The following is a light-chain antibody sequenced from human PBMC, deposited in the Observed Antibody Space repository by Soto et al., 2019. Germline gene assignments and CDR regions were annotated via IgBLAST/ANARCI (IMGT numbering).Light chain of an antibody. V-gene: IGLV2-8*01. Sequence: QSVLTQPPSASGSPGQSVTISCTGTSSDVGGYGYVSWYQQHPGKAPKLMIFEVSKRPSGVPDRFSGSKSANTASLTVSGLQAEDEADYYCSSYTSSSTLVFGGGTKLTVL. CDR1: SSDVGGYGY. J-gene: IGLJ3*02. CDR2: EVS. CDR3: SSYTSSSTLV.